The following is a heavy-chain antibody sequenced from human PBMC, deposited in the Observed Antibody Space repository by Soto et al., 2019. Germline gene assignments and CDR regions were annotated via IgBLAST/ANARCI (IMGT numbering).Heavy chain of an antibody. Sequence: LQMQQSGPGLVRPSETLSLRCSVSGGSISSPGYYWSWIRRSPGEGLEWIGSVSYRGSTYYNPSLRGRVTISLDTSKNQFSLRLTSVTAADSAVYYCARPETDYFLAIDYWGQGTLVTVSS. D-gene: IGHD3-9*01. CDR1: GGSISSPGYY. CDR2: VSYRGST. CDR3: ARPETDYFLAIDY. V-gene: IGHV4-39*01. J-gene: IGHJ4*02.